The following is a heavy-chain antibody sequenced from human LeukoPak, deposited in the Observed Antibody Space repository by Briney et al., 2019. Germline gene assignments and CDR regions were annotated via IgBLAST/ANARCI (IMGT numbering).Heavy chain of an antibody. V-gene: IGHV4-59*01. D-gene: IGHD3-16*02. CDR1: VGSIINYY. J-gene: IGHJ6*03. CDR3: ARVAPELEARYYYYMDV. CDR2: IYYSGST. Sequence: SETLSLTSTVSVGSIINYYSSWIRQTPRKRLERSGHIYYSGSTNYNPSPKSRVSISVDTSKNQFSLRLSSVTAADTAVYYCARVAPELEARYYYYMDVWGKGTTVPVSS.